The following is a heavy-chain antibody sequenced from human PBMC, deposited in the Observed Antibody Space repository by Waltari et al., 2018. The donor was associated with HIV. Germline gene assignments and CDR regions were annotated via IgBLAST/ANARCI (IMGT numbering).Heavy chain of an antibody. CDR1: GFTSSSTR. D-gene: IGHD2-15*01. Sequence: EVQLVESGGGLVQPGGYLRLPCVASGFTSSSTRRTWVRQAPTKGLEWVSYISSSSSTMYYADSVKGRFTISRDNAKNSLYLQMNSLRDDDTAVYYCVRDWAGGDYWGQGTLVTVSS. J-gene: IGHJ4*02. V-gene: IGHV3-48*02. CDR2: ISSSSSTM. CDR3: VRDWAGGDY.